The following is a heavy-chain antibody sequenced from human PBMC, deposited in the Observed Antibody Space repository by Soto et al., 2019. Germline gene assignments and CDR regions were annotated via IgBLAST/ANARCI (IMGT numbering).Heavy chain of an antibody. V-gene: IGHV1-69*02. CDR2: IIPILGIA. CDR1: GGTFSSYT. J-gene: IGHJ4*02. Sequence: SVKVSCKASGGTFSSYTISWVRQAPGQGLEWMGRIIPILGIANYAQKFQGRVTITADKSTSTAYMELNSATAADTAVYYCARRQWVNTHYFDYWGQGALVTVSS. D-gene: IGHD1-26*01. CDR3: ARRQWVNTHYFDY.